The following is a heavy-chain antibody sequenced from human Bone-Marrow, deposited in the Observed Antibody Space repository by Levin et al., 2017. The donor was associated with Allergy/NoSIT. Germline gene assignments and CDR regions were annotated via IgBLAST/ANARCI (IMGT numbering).Heavy chain of an antibody. CDR1: GGSISSSSYY. Sequence: SQTLSLTCNVSGGSISSSSYYWGWIRQPPGKGLEWIGSIYYSGSTYYNPSLKSRVTISVDTPKNQFSLKLSPVTAADTAVYYCARDAHVQRESSYYGSENYYNCVLGFGLFDCWGQGTLVTVSS. D-gene: IGHD3-10*01. CDR2: IYYSGST. J-gene: IGHJ4*02. V-gene: IGHV4-39*07. CDR3: ARDAHVQRESSYYGSENYYNCVLGFGLFDC.